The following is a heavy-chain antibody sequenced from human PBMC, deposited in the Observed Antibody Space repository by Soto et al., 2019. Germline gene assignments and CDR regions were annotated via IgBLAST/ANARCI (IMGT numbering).Heavy chain of an antibody. CDR2: INPNSGGT. Sequence: ASVKVSCKASGYTFTGYYMHWVRQAPGQGLEWMGWINPNSGGTNYAQKFQGRVTMTRDTSISTAYMELSRLRSDDTAVYYCASDSSSLDGNWFDPWCQGTLVTVSS. CDR1: GYTFTGYY. D-gene: IGHD6-13*01. CDR3: ASDSSSLDGNWFDP. V-gene: IGHV1-2*02. J-gene: IGHJ5*02.